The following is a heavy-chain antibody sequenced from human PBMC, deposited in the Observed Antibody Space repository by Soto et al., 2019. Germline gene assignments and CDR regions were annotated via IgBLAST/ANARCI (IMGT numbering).Heavy chain of an antibody. J-gene: IGHJ4*02. V-gene: IGHV4-59*01. Sequence: SETLSLTCTVSGGSISSYYWSWIRQPPGKGLEWIGYIYYSGSTNYNPSLKSRVTISVDTSKNQFSLKLSSVTAADTAVYYCARAWGRVFDYWGQGTLVTAPQ. CDR2: IYYSGST. CDR3: ARAWGRVFDY. D-gene: IGHD2-15*01. CDR1: GGSISSYY.